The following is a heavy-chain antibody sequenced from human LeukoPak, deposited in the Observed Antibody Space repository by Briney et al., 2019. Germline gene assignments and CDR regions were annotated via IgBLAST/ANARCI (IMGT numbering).Heavy chain of an antibody. V-gene: IGHV3-23*01. CDR2: ISGSGGST. CDR3: AKDPAKSDAFDI. J-gene: IGHJ3*02. Sequence: GGSLRLSCAASGFTFSSYAMSWVRQAPGKGLEWVSAISGSGGSTYYADSVKGRFTISRDDSKNTLYLQMNSLRAEDTAVYYCAKDPAKSDAFDIWGQGTMVTVSS. D-gene: IGHD2-2*01. CDR1: GFTFSSYA.